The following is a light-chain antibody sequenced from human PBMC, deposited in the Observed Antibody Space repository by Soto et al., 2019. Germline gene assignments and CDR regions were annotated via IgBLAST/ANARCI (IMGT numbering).Light chain of an antibody. J-gene: IGLJ2*01. Sequence: SYELTQPPSVSVAPGQTARIACGGHDIESKSVHWYQQRPGQAPVLVVYNDVDRPAGIPERFSGSNSGNTATLTISGVEAGDEAAYFCQVWDLDSDHVIFGGGTKVTVL. CDR3: QVWDLDSDHVI. V-gene: IGLV3-21*02. CDR2: NDV. CDR1: DIESKS.